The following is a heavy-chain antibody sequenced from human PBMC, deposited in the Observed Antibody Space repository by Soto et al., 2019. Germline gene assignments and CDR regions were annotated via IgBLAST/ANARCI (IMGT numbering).Heavy chain of an antibody. CDR2: ISHDGSYK. D-gene: IGHD2-15*01. J-gene: IGHJ4*02. CDR3: AKDPEGGNDYFDH. CDR1: GFTFSAYG. V-gene: IGHV3-30*18. Sequence: QVQLVESGGGVVQPGRSLRLSCAASGFTFSAYGMHWVRQAPGRGLEGVAIISHDGSYKAYADSVKGRFTIARDNSKGALYLLLNSLRPDDSALYYCAKDPEGGNDYFDHWGQGTQVTVSS.